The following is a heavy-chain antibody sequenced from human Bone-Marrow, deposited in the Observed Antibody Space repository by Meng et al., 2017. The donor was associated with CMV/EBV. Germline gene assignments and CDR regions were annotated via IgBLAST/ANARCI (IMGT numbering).Heavy chain of an antibody. V-gene: IGHV3-21*01. CDR2: ISSTGSFI. D-gene: IGHD4-17*01. Sequence: GESLKISCTASGFTFSRYTMNWVRQAPGKGLEWVSSISSTGSFIKYADSVEGRFTISRDNAKTSAYLQINSLRAEDTAVYYCAGVAYDYGDRHFAYWGQGALVTVSS. J-gene: IGHJ4*02. CDR3: AGVAYDYGDRHFAY. CDR1: GFTFSRYT.